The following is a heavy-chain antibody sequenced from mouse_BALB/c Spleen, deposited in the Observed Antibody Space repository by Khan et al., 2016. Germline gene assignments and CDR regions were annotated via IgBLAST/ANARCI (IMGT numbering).Heavy chain of an antibody. Sequence: QVQLKQSGAELMKPGASVKISCKAIGYTFSNYWIEWVKQRPGHGLEWIGDILPGNANSNYNENLKGKATLTADTSSNTAYMQLSSLTSEDSAVSYCARAWYSLNYWSQGTSVTAAS. CDR3: ARAWYSLNY. CDR2: ILPGNANS. J-gene: IGHJ4*01. V-gene: IGHV1-9*01. CDR1: GYTFSNYW.